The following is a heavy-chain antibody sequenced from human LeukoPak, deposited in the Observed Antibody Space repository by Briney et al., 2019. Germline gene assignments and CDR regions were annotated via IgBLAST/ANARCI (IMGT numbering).Heavy chain of an antibody. D-gene: IGHD1-26*01. Sequence: ASVKVSCKASGYTFTGYYMHWVRQAPGQGLEWMGWINPNSGGTNYAQKFQGRVTMTRDTSISTAYMELSRLRSDDTAVYYCARGSGSYSPWCVDFDYWGQGTLVTASS. CDR3: ARGSGSYSPWCVDFDY. J-gene: IGHJ4*02. V-gene: IGHV1-2*02. CDR1: GYTFTGYY. CDR2: INPNSGGT.